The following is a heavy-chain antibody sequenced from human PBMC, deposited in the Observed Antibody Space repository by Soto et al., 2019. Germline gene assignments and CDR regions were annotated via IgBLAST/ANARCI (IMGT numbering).Heavy chain of an antibody. CDR2: IYHSGST. CDR1: GGSISSSNW. Sequence: QVQLQESGPGLVKPSGTLSLTCAVSGGSISSSNWWSWVRQPPGKGLEWIGEIYHSGSTNYNPSLKSRVTIAVDKSKNQFSLKLSSVTAADTAVYYCARDRYYCSGGSCYSVPFDYWGQGTLVTVSS. CDR3: ARDRYYCSGGSCYSVPFDY. V-gene: IGHV4-4*02. D-gene: IGHD2-15*01. J-gene: IGHJ4*02.